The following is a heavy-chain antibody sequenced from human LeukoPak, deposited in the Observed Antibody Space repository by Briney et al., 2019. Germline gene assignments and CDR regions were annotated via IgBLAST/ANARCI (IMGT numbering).Heavy chain of an antibody. Sequence: SETLSLTCTVSGDFITAYYWSWIRQPPGKGLEWIGYVYYSESTEYNPSLRSRVTISLEMSKHQFSLNLTSVTAADTAVYYCASNTGTVFDYWGQGALVTVSS. CDR1: GDFITAYY. CDR3: ASNTGTVFDY. J-gene: IGHJ4*02. CDR2: VYYSEST. D-gene: IGHD7-27*01. V-gene: IGHV4-59*01.